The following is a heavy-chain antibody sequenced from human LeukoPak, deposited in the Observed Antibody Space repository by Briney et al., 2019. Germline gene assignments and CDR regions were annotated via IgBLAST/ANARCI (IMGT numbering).Heavy chain of an antibody. V-gene: IGHV4-34*01. Sequence: PSETLSLTCAVYGGSFSGYYWSWIRQPPGKGLEWIGSIYHSGSTYYNPSLKSRVTISVDTSKNQFSLKLSSVTAADTAVYYCARVLLLWFGELSGNWFDPWGQGTLVTVSS. D-gene: IGHD3-10*01. CDR2: IYHSGST. CDR1: GGSFSGYY. J-gene: IGHJ5*02. CDR3: ARVLLLWFGELSGNWFDP.